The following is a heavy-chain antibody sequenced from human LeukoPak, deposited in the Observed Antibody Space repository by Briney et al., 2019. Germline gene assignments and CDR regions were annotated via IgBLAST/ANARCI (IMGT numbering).Heavy chain of an antibody. CDR2: ISGSGGIT. CDR1: GFTFRNYG. V-gene: IGHV3-23*01. D-gene: IGHD7-27*01. Sequence: QTGGSLRLSCAASGFTFRNYGMNWVRQAPGKGLEWVSGISGSGGITHYADSVRGRFTISRDNSKNTLYLQMNSLRAEDTAVYYCARDLNWETYWGQGTLVSVSS. J-gene: IGHJ4*02. CDR3: ARDLNWETY.